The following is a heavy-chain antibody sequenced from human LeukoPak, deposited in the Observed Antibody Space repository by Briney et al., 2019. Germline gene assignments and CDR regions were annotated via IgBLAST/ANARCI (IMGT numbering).Heavy chain of an antibody. CDR2: INPSGGST. CDR1: GYTFTSYY. CDR3: ARDLCSGGSCYSGALPHGMDV. V-gene: IGHV1-46*01. D-gene: IGHD2-15*01. Sequence: ASVKVSCKASGYTFTSYYMHWVRQAPGQGLEWMGIINPSGGSTSYAQKFQGRVTMTRDTSTSTVYMELSSLRSEDTAVYYCARDLCSGGSCYSGALPHGMDVWGQGTTVTVSS. J-gene: IGHJ6*02.